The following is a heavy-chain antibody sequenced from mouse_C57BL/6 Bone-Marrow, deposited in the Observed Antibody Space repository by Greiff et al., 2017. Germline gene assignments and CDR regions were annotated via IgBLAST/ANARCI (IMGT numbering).Heavy chain of an antibody. CDR3: TSYDY. CDR2: IDPETGGT. V-gene: IGHV1-15*01. J-gene: IGHJ2*01. Sequence: VKLQESGAELVRPGASVTLSCKASGYTFTDYEMHWVKQTPVHGLEWIGAIDPETGGTAYNQKFKGKAILTADKSSSTASMELRSLTSEDSAVYYCTSYDYWGQGTTLTVSS. CDR1: GYTFTDYE.